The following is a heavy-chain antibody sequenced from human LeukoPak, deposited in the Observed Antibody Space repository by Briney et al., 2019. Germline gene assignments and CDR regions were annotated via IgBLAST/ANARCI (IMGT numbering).Heavy chain of an antibody. J-gene: IGHJ6*02. Sequence: GGSLRLSCAASGFTFTTYAITWVRQAPGKGLEWVSTISGSGVGTYYADSVKGRFTISRDNSKNTLYLQMNSLRAEDTAVYYCAKDLVVRGVPCGMDVWGQGTTVTVSS. CDR2: ISGSGVGT. CDR3: AKDLVVRGVPCGMDV. V-gene: IGHV3-23*01. D-gene: IGHD3-10*01. CDR1: GFTFTTYA.